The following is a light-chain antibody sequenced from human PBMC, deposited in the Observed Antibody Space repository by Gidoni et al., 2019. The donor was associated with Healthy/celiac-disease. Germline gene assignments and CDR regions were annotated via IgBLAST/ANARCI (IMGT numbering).Light chain of an antibody. V-gene: IGKV3-11*01. Sequence: EIVLTQSPATLSLSPGERATLSCRDSQSVSSYLAWYQQKPGQAPRLLIYDASNRATGIPARVSGSGSGTDFTLTISSLEPEDFAVYYCQQRSELTFGGGTKVEIK. CDR3: QQRSELT. CDR2: DAS. CDR1: QSVSSY. J-gene: IGKJ4*01.